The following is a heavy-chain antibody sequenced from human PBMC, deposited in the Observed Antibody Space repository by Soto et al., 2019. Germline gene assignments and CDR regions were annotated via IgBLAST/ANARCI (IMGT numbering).Heavy chain of an antibody. CDR1: GGSMTSYY. CDR3: ASRIIAREIFDY. V-gene: IGHV4-59*08. CDR2: IYYTGNT. J-gene: IGHJ4*02. Sequence: QVQLQESGPGLVKPSETLSLTCTVSGGSMTSYYWSWIRQPPGKGLEWIGFIYYTGNTKYNASLRTRVTLSVDTAKNLFSMKLKSVTAADTAVYYCASRIIAREIFDYWGQGTVVTVSS. D-gene: IGHD3-10*01.